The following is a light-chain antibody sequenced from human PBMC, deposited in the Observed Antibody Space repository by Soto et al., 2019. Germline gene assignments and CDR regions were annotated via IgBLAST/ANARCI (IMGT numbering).Light chain of an antibody. CDR3: QQYNSYSPWT. J-gene: IGKJ1*01. Sequence: DIQMTQSPSTLSASVGDRVTITCRASQSLNSLLAWYQQKPGRAPKLLIYDASTLESGVPSRFSGSGSGTEFTLTISSLQTDDFATYYCQQYNSYSPWTLGQGTKVEIK. CDR2: DAS. V-gene: IGKV1-5*01. CDR1: QSLNSL.